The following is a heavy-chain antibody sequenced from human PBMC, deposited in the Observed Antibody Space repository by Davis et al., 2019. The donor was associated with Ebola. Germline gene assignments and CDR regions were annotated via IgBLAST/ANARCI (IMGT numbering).Heavy chain of an antibody. CDR3: ARGRCSGGSCYSVLDY. Sequence: ASVKVSCKTSGYTFTTHGITWVRQAPGQGLEWLGWISTYDDDKNYVQKFQGRVTMTTDTSTRTAYMELRGLTSDDTAMYYCARGRCSGGSCYSVLDYWGQGTLVTVSS. D-gene: IGHD2-15*01. CDR2: ISTYDDDK. CDR1: GYTFTTHG. V-gene: IGHV1-18*01. J-gene: IGHJ4*02.